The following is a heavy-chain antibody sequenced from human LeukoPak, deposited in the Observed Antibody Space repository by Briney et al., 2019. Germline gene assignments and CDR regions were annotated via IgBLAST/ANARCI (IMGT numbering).Heavy chain of an antibody. CDR2: IYYSGST. V-gene: IGHV4-39*01. J-gene: IGHJ4*02. CDR3: ARLNWGSLSFDY. D-gene: IGHD7-27*01. Sequence: KPSETLSLTCTVSGGSISSSSYYWGWIRQPPGKGLEWIGSIYYSGSTYYNPSLKSRVTISVDTSKNQFSLKLSPVTAADTAVYYCARLNWGSLSFDYWGQGTLVTVSS. CDR1: GGSISSSSYY.